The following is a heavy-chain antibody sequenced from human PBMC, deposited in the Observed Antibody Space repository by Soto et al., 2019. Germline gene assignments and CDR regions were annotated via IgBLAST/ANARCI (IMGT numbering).Heavy chain of an antibody. Sequence: QITLKESGPTLVKPTQTLTLTCTFSGFSLSPSGVGVGWIRQPPGKALEWLALIYWDDDKRYSPSLKSRLTITKDTSKNHVVLTMTNMDPVDTATYYCAHSLIGYYYDSSGSNWFDPWGQGTLVTVSS. CDR3: AHSLIGYYYDSSGSNWFDP. CDR2: IYWDDDK. D-gene: IGHD3-22*01. J-gene: IGHJ5*02. CDR1: GFSLSPSGVG. V-gene: IGHV2-5*02.